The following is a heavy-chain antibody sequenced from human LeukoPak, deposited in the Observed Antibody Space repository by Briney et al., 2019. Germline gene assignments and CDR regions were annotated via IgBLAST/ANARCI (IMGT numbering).Heavy chain of an antibody. J-gene: IGHJ4*02. CDR3: AKDPRAVPDY. CDR1: GFTFSSYE. V-gene: IGHV3-23*01. Sequence: GGSLRLSCAASGFTFSSYEMNWVRQAPGKGLEWVSAISGSGGSTYYADSVKGRFTISRDNSKNTLYLQMNSLRAEDTAVYYCAKDPRAVPDYWGQGTLVTVSS. CDR2: ISGSGGST. D-gene: IGHD1-1*01.